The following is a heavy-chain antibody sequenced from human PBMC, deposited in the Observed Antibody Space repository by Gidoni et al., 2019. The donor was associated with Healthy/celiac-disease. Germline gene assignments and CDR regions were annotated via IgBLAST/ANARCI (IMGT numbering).Heavy chain of an antibody. CDR1: GGSHSSGGYY. V-gene: IGHV4-31*03. Sequence: QVQLQEAGPGLGKPSQTLYLNCTVSGGSHSSGGYYWSWIRQHPGKGLECIGYISYSGSTYYTPSLKSRVTISVDTSKIQFSLKLRSVTAADTAVYSCARVHRESPKHYYMDVWGKGTTVTVSS. J-gene: IGHJ6*03. D-gene: IGHD1-26*01. CDR3: ARVHRESPKHYYMDV. CDR2: ISYSGST.